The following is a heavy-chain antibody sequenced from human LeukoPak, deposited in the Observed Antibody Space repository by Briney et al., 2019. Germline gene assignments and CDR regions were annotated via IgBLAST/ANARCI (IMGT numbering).Heavy chain of an antibody. D-gene: IGHD6-19*01. V-gene: IGHV4-34*01. CDR3: ARLPQWLGHYYYYGMDV. Sequence: SETLSLTCAVYGGSFSGYYWSWIRQPPGKVLEWIGEINHSGSTNYNPSLKSRVTISVDTSKNQFSLKLSSVTAADTAVYYCARLPQWLGHYYYYGMDVWGQGTTVTVSS. CDR2: INHSGST. J-gene: IGHJ6*02. CDR1: GGSFSGYY.